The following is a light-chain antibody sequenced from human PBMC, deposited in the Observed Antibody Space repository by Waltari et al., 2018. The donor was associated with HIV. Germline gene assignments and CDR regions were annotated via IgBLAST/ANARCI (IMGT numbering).Light chain of an antibody. Sequence: DIQMTQSPSSLSASVGHTVAITCRASQVIKNFLAWFQQRPGQAPRSLIYSTSTLQSGVPSKFGGSGSGTNYTLTISNLQPEDVATYYCQQFFSYPLTFGGGTKVEIK. CDR3: QQFFSYPLT. V-gene: IGKV1-16*02. J-gene: IGKJ4*01. CDR1: QVIKNF. CDR2: STS.